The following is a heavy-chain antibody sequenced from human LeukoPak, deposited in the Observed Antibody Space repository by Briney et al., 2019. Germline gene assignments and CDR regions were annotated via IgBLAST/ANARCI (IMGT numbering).Heavy chain of an antibody. D-gene: IGHD1-26*01. CDR2: IYTSGST. CDR1: AGSISSYY. Sequence: PSETLSLTCTVSAGSISSYYWSWIRQPAGKGLEWIGRIYTSGSTNYNPSLKSRVTMSLDTSQSQVSLKMRSVTAADTAVYYCARGRERVGGLDVWGQGTTVTVSS. V-gene: IGHV4-4*07. CDR3: ARGRERVGGLDV. J-gene: IGHJ6*02.